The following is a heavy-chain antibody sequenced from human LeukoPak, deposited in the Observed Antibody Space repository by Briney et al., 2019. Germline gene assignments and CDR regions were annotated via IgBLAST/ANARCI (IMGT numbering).Heavy chain of an antibody. D-gene: IGHD2-2*01. V-gene: IGHV3-23*01. CDR2: ISGSGGST. J-gene: IGHJ4*02. CDR1: GFTFSSYA. Sequence: GGSLRLSCAASGFTFSSYAMSWVRQAPWKGLEWVSAISGSGGSTYYADSVKGRFTISRDNSKNTLYLQMNSLRAEDTAVYYCAKDISLLRVVPAAIDYWGQGTLVTVSS. CDR3: AKDISLLRVVPAAIDY.